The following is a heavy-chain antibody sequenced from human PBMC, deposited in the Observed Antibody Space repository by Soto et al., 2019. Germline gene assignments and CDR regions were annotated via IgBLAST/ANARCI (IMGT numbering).Heavy chain of an antibody. J-gene: IGHJ3*01. D-gene: IGHD2-2*01. CDR3: ARRGSS. CDR1: GFTFSSSE. V-gene: IGHV3-48*03. Sequence: EVQLVESGGGLVQPGGSLRLSCVASGFTFSSSEMYCVRQAPGKGLEWFSYIHPAGQPIFYADSVKGRFTISRDNAKNSLYLQMYSLRAEDTAVYYCARRGSSWGQGTMVTVSS. CDR2: IHPAGQPI.